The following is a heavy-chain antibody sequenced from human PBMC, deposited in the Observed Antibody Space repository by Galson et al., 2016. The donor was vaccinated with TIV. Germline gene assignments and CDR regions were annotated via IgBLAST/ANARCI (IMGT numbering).Heavy chain of an antibody. D-gene: IGHD2-2*01. Sequence: SVKVSCKASGYTFTNYGISWVRQAPGQGLEWMGWISGYDSNREYAQKVQGRVTMSIDTSTSTAYMEVRSLKSDDTAVYYSARDAPYATAWSIDYWGQGTLVTVSP. CDR1: GYTFTNYG. J-gene: IGHJ4*02. V-gene: IGHV1-18*04. CDR2: ISGYDSNR. CDR3: ARDAPYATAWSIDY.